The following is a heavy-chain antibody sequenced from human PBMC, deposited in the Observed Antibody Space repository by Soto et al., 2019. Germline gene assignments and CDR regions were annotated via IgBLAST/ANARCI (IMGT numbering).Heavy chain of an antibody. CDR2: ISYSGAT. Sequence: PSETLSLTCTVSGDSISSNNNYWSWIRQPPGEGLEWIGFISYSGATSYSPSLKSRVAISLDTSKNQFSLSLSSVTAADTAVYYCARGSGYSYGLHPSGQGALVTVSS. J-gene: IGHJ5*02. CDR3: ARGSGYSYGLHP. CDR1: GDSISSNNNY. D-gene: IGHD5-18*01. V-gene: IGHV4-30-4*01.